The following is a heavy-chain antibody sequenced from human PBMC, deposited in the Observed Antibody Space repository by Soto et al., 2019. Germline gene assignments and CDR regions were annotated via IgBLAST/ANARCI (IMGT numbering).Heavy chain of an antibody. V-gene: IGHV4-59*08. CDR3: ARHSSVAGSRNYGS. CDR2: IYYSGST. J-gene: IGHJ4*02. D-gene: IGHD6-19*01. Sequence: QVQLQESGPGLVKPSETLSLACTVSGDSISPHYWRWIRPPPGKTLEWIGFIYYSGSTTVNPSVKSRVTMSVDTSKNQISLNLTSVTAADTAVYYCARHSSVAGSRNYGSWGQGTLVTVFS. CDR1: GDSISPHY.